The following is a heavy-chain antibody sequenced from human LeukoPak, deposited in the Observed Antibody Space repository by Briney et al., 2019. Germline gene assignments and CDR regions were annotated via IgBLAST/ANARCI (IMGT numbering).Heavy chain of an antibody. CDR2: TKQDGSEK. J-gene: IGHJ6*03. Sequence: AGSLRLSCAASGFTFSSHWMSWVRQAPGKVLEWVANTKQDGSEKYYVDSEKGRFTISRDNAKNSLYLQMNSLRAEDTAVYYCARVDYYYYYMDVWGKGTTVTVSS. V-gene: IGHV3-7*01. CDR1: GFTFSSHW. CDR3: ARVDYYYYYMDV.